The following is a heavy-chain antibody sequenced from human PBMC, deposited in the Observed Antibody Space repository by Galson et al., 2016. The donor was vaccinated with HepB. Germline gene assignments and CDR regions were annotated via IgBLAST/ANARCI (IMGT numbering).Heavy chain of an antibody. CDR3: ASWGYSSSRYIDY. Sequence: TLSLTCTVSGGSISSGGYYWSWIRQHPGKGLEWIGYIYYSGSTYYNPSLRSRVTISADTSKNQFSLKLSSVTAADTAVYYRASWGYSSSRYIDYWGQGTLVTVSS. CDR1: GGSISSGGYY. V-gene: IGHV4-31*03. CDR2: IYYSGST. D-gene: IGHD6-13*01. J-gene: IGHJ4*02.